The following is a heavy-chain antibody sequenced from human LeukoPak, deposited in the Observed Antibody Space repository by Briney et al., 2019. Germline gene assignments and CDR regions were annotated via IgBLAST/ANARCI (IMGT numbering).Heavy chain of an antibody. CDR3: ATFGSRGYQLLSYYYYGMDV. CDR1: VYTLTELS. J-gene: IGHJ6*02. Sequence: ASVKVSRKVSVYTLTELSMYWVRHAPGKGLEWMGGFEPEDGETIYAQKFQGRVTMTEDTSTDTAYMERSSLRSEATAVYYCATFGSRGYQLLSYYYYGMDVWGQGTTVTVSS. V-gene: IGHV1-24*01. D-gene: IGHD2-2*01. CDR2: FEPEDGET.